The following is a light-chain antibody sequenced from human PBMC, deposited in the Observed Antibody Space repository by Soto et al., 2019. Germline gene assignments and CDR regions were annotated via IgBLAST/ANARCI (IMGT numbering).Light chain of an antibody. J-gene: IGKJ3*01. CDR3: QQYDNLRIFT. CDR1: QDISNY. V-gene: IGKV1-33*01. Sequence: DIQMTQSPSSLSASVGDRVTITCQASQDISNYLNWYQQKPGKAPKLLIYDASNLETGVPSRFSGSGSGTDFTFIISRPQPEDIATYYCQQYDNLRIFTFGPGTKVDIK. CDR2: DAS.